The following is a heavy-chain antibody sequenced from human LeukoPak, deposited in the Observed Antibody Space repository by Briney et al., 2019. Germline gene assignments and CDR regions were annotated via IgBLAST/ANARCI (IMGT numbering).Heavy chain of an antibody. V-gene: IGHV4-59*01. CDR2: IYYSGST. CDR3: TRDRRDDPYYFDY. CDR1: GGSISSYY. Sequence: SETLSRTCTVSGGSISSYYWSWIRQPPGKGLEWIAYIYYSGSTKYNPSLKSRVTISVETSKNQFSLKLSSVTAADTAVYYCTRDRRDDPYYFDYWGQGTLVTVSS. J-gene: IGHJ4*02.